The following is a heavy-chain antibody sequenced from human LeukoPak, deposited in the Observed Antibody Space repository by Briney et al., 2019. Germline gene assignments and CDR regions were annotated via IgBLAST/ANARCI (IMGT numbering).Heavy chain of an antibody. D-gene: IGHD5-18*01. CDR2: IKQDGSEK. Sequence: PGGSLRLSCAASGFTFSSYWMSWVRQAPGKGLEWVANIKQDGSEKYYVDSVKGRFTISRDNAKNSLYLQMNSLRAEDTAVYYCARERGARGYSYGGFDYWGQGILVTVSS. J-gene: IGHJ4*02. V-gene: IGHV3-7*01. CDR3: ARERGARGYSYGGFDY. CDR1: GFTFSSYW.